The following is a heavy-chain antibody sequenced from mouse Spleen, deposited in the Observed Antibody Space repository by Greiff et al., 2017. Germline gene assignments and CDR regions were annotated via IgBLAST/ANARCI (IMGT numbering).Heavy chain of an antibody. CDR3: ASDYYGSSYRYFDV. J-gene: IGHJ1*01. V-gene: IGHV2-9-1*01. D-gene: IGHD1-1*01. CDR1: GFSLTSYA. Sequence: QVQLKQSGPGLVAPSQSLSITCTVSGFSLTSYAISWVRQPPGKGLEWLGVIWTGGGTNYNSALKSRLSISKDNSKSQVFLKMNSLQTDDTARYYCASDYYGSSYRYFDVWGAGTTVTVSS. CDR2: IWTGGGT.